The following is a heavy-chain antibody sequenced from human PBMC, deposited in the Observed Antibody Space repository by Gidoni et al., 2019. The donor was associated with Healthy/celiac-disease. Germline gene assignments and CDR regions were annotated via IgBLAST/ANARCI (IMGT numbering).Heavy chain of an antibody. Sequence: QVQLVQSGAEVKKPGSSVKVSCKASGRTFSSPAISWVRQAPGQGLEWMGGIIPIFGTANYAQKFQGRVTITADKSTSTAYMELSSLRSEDTAVYYCARDWYREGYYYYGMDVWGQGTTVTVSS. CDR2: IIPIFGTA. D-gene: IGHD3-10*01. CDR1: GRTFSSPA. CDR3: ARDWYREGYYYYGMDV. J-gene: IGHJ6*02. V-gene: IGHV1-69*06.